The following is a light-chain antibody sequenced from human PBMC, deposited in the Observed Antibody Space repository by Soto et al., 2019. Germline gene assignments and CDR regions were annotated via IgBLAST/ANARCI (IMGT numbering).Light chain of an antibody. CDR1: TSDIGAYNY. J-gene: IGLJ1*01. Sequence: QSVLTHPPSASWSPGQSVTISCTGTTSDIGAYNYVSWYQQRPGKAPKLIIYEVTRRPSGVPDRIFGSKSYTTASLTVSGLQAEDEADYYCSSFAGTNSFVFGTGTNVTVL. CDR2: EVT. V-gene: IGLV2-8*01. CDR3: SSFAGTNSFV.